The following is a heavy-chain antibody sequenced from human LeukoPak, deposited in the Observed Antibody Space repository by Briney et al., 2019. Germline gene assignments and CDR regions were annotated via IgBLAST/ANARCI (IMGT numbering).Heavy chain of an antibody. V-gene: IGHV3-48*04. D-gene: IGHD2-2*01. CDR3: AKSPINFYCSSTSCPIDY. J-gene: IGHJ4*02. Sequence: GGSLRLSCADSGFTFSSNSMNWVRQAPGKGLEWVSYISSSSSTKKYADSVKGRFTISRDNAKNSPYLQMNSLRAEDTAVYYCAKSPINFYCSSTSCPIDYWGQGTLVTVSS. CDR1: GFTFSSNS. CDR2: ISSSSSTK.